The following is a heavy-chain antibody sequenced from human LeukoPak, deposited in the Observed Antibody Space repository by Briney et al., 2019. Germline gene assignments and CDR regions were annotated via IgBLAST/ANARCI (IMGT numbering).Heavy chain of an antibody. CDR2: INPSGSST. V-gene: IGHV1-46*01. CDR1: GYTFSTYY. CDR3: ARGPSGAFDI. Sequence: ASVKVSCKASGYTFSTYYMHWVRQAPGQGLEWMGIINPSGSSTSYAQKFQGRVTMTRDTSTSTVYMELISLRPEDTAVYYCARGPSGAFDIWGQGTMVTVSS. J-gene: IGHJ3*02.